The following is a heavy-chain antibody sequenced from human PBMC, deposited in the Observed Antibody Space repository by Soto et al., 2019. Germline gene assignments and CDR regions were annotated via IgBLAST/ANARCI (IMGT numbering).Heavy chain of an antibody. CDR3: AIDSSGYYYAFDI. D-gene: IGHD3-22*01. J-gene: IGHJ3*02. CDR1: GGTFSSYA. Sequence: QVQLVQSGAEVKKPGSSVKVSCKASGGTFSSYAISWVRQAPGQGLEWMGGIIPIFGTANYAQKFQGRVTIAADESTSTAYVELSGLRSEDTAVYYCAIDSSGYYYAFDIWGQGTMVTVSS. CDR2: IIPIFGTA. V-gene: IGHV1-69*12.